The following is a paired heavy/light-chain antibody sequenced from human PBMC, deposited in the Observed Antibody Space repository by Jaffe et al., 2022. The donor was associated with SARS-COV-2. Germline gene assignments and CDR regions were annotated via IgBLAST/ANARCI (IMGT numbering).Light chain of an antibody. V-gene: IGKV3-15*01. CDR1: QSISSN. J-gene: IGKJ2*01. CDR3: QQYNTWPYT. CDR2: GAS. Sequence: EIVMTQSPATLSVSPGERATLSCRARQSISSNLAWYQQKPGQAPRLLIYGASTRATGVPDRFTGSGSGSDFTLTISSLQTEDFSAYYCQQYNTWPYTFGQGTKLEIK.
Heavy chain of an antibody. Sequence: EVQLVQPGAEVKKPGESLKISCKGSGYSFTKYWIAWVRQMPGRGLEWMGIVFPDDSDTRYSPSFQGQVTFSADKSISTAYLQWRSLKASDTAMYYCARLRDGYNSDYWGQGTRVTVSS. CDR2: VFPDDSDT. V-gene: IGHV5-51*01. CDR3: ARLRDGYNSDY. D-gene: IGHD5-12*01. J-gene: IGHJ4*02. CDR1: GYSFTKYW.